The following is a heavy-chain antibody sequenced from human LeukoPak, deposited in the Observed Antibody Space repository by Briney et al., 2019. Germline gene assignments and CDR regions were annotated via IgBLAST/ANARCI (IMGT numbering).Heavy chain of an antibody. J-gene: IGHJ6*03. V-gene: IGHV4-59*08. CDR2: IYYSGST. Sequence: SETLSLTCTVSGGSISSYYWSWIRQPPGKGLEWIGYIYYSGSTNYNPSLKSRVTISVDTSKNQFSLKLSSVTAADTAVYFCAKEDDYFMDVWGKGTTVTVSS. CDR3: AKEDDYFMDV. CDR1: GGSISSYY.